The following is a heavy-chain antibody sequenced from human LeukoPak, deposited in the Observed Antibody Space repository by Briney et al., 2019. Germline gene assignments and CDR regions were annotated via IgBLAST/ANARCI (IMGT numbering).Heavy chain of an antibody. V-gene: IGHV1-46*01. CDR1: GYTFTSYY. D-gene: IGHD3-10*01. CDR3: AGDYYGSGSFFSHFDY. J-gene: IGHJ4*02. Sequence: ASVKVSCKASGYTFTSYYLHWVRQAPGQGLEWMGVINPSGGSTSYVQKFQGRVTMTRDTSTSTVYMELSSLRSEDTAVYYCAGDYYGSGSFFSHFDYWGQGTLVTVSS. CDR2: INPSGGST.